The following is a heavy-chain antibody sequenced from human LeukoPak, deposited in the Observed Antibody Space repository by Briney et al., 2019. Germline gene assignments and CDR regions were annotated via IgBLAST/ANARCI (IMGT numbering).Heavy chain of an antibody. D-gene: IGHD2-2*01. Sequence: GGSLRLSCAASGFTFSSYAMSWVRQAPGKGLEWVSTIRGSGGSTYSADSVKGRFTISRDNSKNTLYLQMNSLRAEDTAVYYCAKDWSIVVVPAAPWGQGTLVTVSS. CDR2: IRGSGGST. CDR1: GFTFSSYA. CDR3: AKDWSIVVVPAAP. V-gene: IGHV3-23*01. J-gene: IGHJ5*02.